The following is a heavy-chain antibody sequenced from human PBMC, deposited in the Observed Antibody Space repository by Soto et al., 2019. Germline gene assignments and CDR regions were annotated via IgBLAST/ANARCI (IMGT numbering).Heavy chain of an antibody. CDR2: SSHSGST. CDR1: GGSCSGYD. Sequence: SETLCLSCAVYGGSCSGYDLSWLRQPPGKGLEWIGESSHSGSTKYNPSLKSRVTISVDTSKNQFSLKLSSVTAADTAVYYCARAYDYVWGTYRLDYWGQGTLVTVSS. D-gene: IGHD3-16*02. V-gene: IGHV4-34*01. J-gene: IGHJ4*02. CDR3: ARAYDYVWGTYRLDY.